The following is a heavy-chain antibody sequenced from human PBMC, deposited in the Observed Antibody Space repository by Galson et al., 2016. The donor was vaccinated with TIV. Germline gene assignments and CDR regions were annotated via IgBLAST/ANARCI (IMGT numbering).Heavy chain of an antibody. J-gene: IGHJ4*02. CDR1: GYTFTANY. D-gene: IGHD2-21*01. CDR3: VRVIRGCGPAN. V-gene: IGHV1-2*02. CDR2: ISPDSGNT. Sequence: SVKVSCKASGYTFTANYVHWVRQAPGQGLEWMGWISPDSGNTKITQKFQGRVTMTRDTSASTTHLDLSRLGFDDTAMYYCVRVIRGCGPANWGQGTLVTVSS.